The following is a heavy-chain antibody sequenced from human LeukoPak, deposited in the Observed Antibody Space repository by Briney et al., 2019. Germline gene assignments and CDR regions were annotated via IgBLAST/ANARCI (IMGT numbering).Heavy chain of an antibody. CDR3: ASTGYYDSSGYPR. D-gene: IGHD3-22*01. V-gene: IGHV4-61*02. CDR1: GGSISSSSYY. Sequence: SETLSLTCTVSGGSISSSSYYWSWIRQPAGKGLEWIGRIYTSGSTNYNPSLKSRVTISVDTSKNQFSLKLSSVTAADTAVYYCASTGYYDSSGYPRWGQGTLVTVSS. J-gene: IGHJ4*02. CDR2: IYTSGST.